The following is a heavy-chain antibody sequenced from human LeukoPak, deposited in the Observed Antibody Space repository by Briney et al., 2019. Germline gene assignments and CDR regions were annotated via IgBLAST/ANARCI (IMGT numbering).Heavy chain of an antibody. CDR2: ISSSSSYI. V-gene: IGHV3-21*01. CDR3: ARDAKIIAAAGTPGY. D-gene: IGHD6-13*01. J-gene: IGHJ4*02. Sequence: GGSLRLSCAASGFTFSSYSMNWVRQAPGKGLEWVSSISSSSSYIYYADSVKGRFTISRDNAKNSLYLQMNSLRAEDTAVYYCARDAKIIAAAGTPGYWGQETLVTVSS. CDR1: GFTFSSYS.